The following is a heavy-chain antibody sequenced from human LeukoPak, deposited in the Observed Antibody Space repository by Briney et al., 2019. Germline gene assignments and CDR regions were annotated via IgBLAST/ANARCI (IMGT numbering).Heavy chain of an antibody. CDR2: INHSGST. CDR3: ARDGVRGTYYFDY. Sequence: SETLSLTCAVYGGSFSGYYWSWIRQPPGKGLEWIGEINHSGSTNYNPSLKSRVTISVDTSKNQFSLKLSSVTAADTAVYYCARDGVRGTYYFDYWGQGTLVTVSS. V-gene: IGHV4-34*01. J-gene: IGHJ4*02. CDR1: GGSFSGYY. D-gene: IGHD3-10*01.